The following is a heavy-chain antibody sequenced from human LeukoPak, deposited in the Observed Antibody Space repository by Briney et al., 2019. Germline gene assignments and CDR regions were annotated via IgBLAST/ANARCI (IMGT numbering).Heavy chain of an antibody. D-gene: IGHD1-1*01. Sequence: SVKVSCKXSGGTFSSYAISWVRQAPGQGLEWMGGIIPIFGTANYAQKFQGRVTITADESTSTAYMELSSLRSEDTAVYYCASRDNWNDPFDYWGQGTLVTVSS. CDR2: IIPIFGTA. J-gene: IGHJ4*02. CDR3: ASRDNWNDPFDY. CDR1: GGTFSSYA. V-gene: IGHV1-69*01.